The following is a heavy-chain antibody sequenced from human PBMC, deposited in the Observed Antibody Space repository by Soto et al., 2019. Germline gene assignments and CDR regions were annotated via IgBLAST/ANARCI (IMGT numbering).Heavy chain of an antibody. CDR2: INQDGSER. CDR3: VCGGNFFVY. Sequence: MQLVESGGGVVQPGGSLRLSCAASGFTFSTHWMTWVRQPPGKGLEWVANINQDGSERYYVDSVRGRFTISRDNAKNSLYLQMNSLRAEDTAVYYCVCGGNFFVYWGQGTLVTVSP. V-gene: IGHV3-7*01. CDR1: GFTFSTHW. D-gene: IGHD3-16*01. J-gene: IGHJ4*02.